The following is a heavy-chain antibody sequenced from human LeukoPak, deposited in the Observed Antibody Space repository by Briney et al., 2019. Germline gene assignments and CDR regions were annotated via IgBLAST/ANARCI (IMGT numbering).Heavy chain of an antibody. J-gene: IGHJ4*02. CDR2: INHSGST. D-gene: IGHD6-13*01. V-gene: IGHV4-34*01. CDR3: AREPRYSSSWYLSRSRPGFDY. CDR1: GFTFSTHT. Sequence: TGGSLRLSCAASGFTFSTHTMSWIRQPPGKGLEWIGEINHSGSTNYNPSLKSRVTISVDTSKNQFSLKLSSVTAADTAVYYCAREPRYSSSWYLSRSRPGFDYWGQGTLVTVSS.